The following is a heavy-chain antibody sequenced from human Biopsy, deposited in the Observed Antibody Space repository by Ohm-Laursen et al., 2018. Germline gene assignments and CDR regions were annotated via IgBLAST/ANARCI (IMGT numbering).Heavy chain of an antibody. D-gene: IGHD3-3*01. V-gene: IGHV4-59*01. J-gene: IGHJ5*01. CDR3: ARVRGGFLEWFDY. CDR1: GESMGTYY. Sequence: GTLSLTCTVSGESMGTYYWTWIRQPPGRGLEWIASIYYSGTTNKNPSLKSRVTISVDTSKRQFYLELSSVTAADTAIYYCARVRGGFLEWFDYWGQGTLITVSS. CDR2: IYYSGTT.